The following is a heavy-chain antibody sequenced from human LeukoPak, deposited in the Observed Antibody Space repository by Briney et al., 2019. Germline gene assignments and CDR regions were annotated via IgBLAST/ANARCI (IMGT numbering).Heavy chain of an antibody. J-gene: IGHJ4*02. CDR1: GGTFSSYA. Sequence: SVKVSCKASGGTFSSYAISWVRQAPGQGLEWMGGIIPIFGTANYAQKFQGRVTITADESTSTAYMELSSLRSEDTAVYYCARESYYDSGREHCWGQGTLVTVSS. V-gene: IGHV1-69*01. CDR3: ARESYYDSGREHC. D-gene: IGHD3-22*01. CDR2: IIPIFGTA.